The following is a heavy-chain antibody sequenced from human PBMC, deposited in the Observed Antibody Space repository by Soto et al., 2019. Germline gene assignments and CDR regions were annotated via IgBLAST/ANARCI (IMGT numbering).Heavy chain of an antibody. V-gene: IGHV1-2*04. CDR3: ARGGIAVAAPTEAFDI. J-gene: IGHJ3*02. Sequence: GASLKLSCKSSGYTFTGYYIHWVRQAPGQGLEWMGWINPNSGGTNYAQKFQGWVTMTRDTSISTAYMELSRLRSDDTAVYYCARGGIAVAAPTEAFDIWGQGTMVTVSS. D-gene: IGHD6-19*01. CDR1: GYTFTGYY. CDR2: INPNSGGT.